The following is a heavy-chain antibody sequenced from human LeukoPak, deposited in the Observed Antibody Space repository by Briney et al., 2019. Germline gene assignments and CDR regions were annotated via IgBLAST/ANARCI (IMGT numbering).Heavy chain of an antibody. CDR1: GFTFSSYW. J-gene: IGHJ4*02. Sequence: PGGSLRLSCAASGFTFSSYWMSWVRQAPGKGLEWVANIKQDGSEKYYVDSVKGRFTISRDNVKNSLYLQMNSLRAEDMAVYYCAREGSYDFWSGYLYYFDYWGQGTLVTVSS. D-gene: IGHD3-3*01. CDR3: AREGSYDFWSGYLYYFDY. CDR2: IKQDGSEK. V-gene: IGHV3-7*01.